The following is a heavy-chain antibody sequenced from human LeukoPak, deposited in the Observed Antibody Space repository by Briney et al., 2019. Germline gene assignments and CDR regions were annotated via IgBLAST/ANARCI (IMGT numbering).Heavy chain of an antibody. CDR2: IFHSGTT. Sequence: SETLSLTCAVSGYSISSGSYWGWIRQPPGKGLEWIGSIFHSGTTYHNPSLKSRVTISVDTSKNQVSLKLSSVTAADTAVYYCARVDGDYGDYYYYMDVWGEGTTVTVSS. CDR3: ARVDGDYGDYYYYMDV. J-gene: IGHJ6*03. CDR1: GYSISSGSY. V-gene: IGHV4-38-2*01. D-gene: IGHD4-17*01.